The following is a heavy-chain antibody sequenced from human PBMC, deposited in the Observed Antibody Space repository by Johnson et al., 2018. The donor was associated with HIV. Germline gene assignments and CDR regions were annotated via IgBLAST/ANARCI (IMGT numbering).Heavy chain of an antibody. CDR2: IYSGGST. J-gene: IGHJ3*02. V-gene: IGHV3-NL1*01. D-gene: IGHD6-19*01. CDR3: ATSVGQWLVWKALEI. CDR1: RFTFSDYG. Sequence: QMLLVESGGGLVKPGGSLRLSCAASRFTFSDYGMHWVRQAPGKGLEWVSVIYSGGSTYYSDSVKDRFTITSDNAKAFLYLQMNSLRAEDTAVYYCATSVGQWLVWKALEIWGQGTMVTVSS.